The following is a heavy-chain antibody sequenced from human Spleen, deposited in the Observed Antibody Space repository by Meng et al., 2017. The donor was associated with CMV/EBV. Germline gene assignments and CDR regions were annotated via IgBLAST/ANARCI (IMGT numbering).Heavy chain of an antibody. V-gene: IGHV3-30*04. D-gene: IGHD3-3*01. Sequence: GGSLRLSCAASGFTFSNYAMHWVRQAPGKGLEWVAVISYDGSNKYYADSVKGRFTISRDNSKNTMYLQMNSLRAEDTAVYYCAKGNYDFWSGYYTSLDYWGQGTLVTVSS. CDR3: AKGNYDFWSGYYTSLDY. J-gene: IGHJ4*02. CDR2: ISYDGSNK. CDR1: GFTFSNYA.